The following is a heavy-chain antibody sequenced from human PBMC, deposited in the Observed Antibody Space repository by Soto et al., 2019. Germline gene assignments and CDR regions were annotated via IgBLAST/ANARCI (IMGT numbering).Heavy chain of an antibody. J-gene: IGHJ4*02. CDR3: AKDGDYGDTPYYFDY. V-gene: IGHV3-30*18. CDR2: ISYDGSNK. D-gene: IGHD4-17*01. Sequence: QVQLVESGGGVVQPGRSLRLSCAASGFTFSSYGMHWVRQAPGKGLECVAVISYDGSNKYYADSVKGRFTISRDNSKNTLYLQMNSLRAEDTAVYYCAKDGDYGDTPYYFDYWGQGTLVTVSS. CDR1: GFTFSSYG.